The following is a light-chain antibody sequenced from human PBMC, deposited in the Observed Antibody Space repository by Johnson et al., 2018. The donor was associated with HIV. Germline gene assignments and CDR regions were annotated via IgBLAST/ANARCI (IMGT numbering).Light chain of an antibody. J-gene: IGLJ1*01. CDR3: GTWDTGLSAPYV. CDR1: SSNIGNNY. V-gene: IGLV1-51*02. Sequence: QSVLTQPPSVSAAPGQKVTISCSGISSNIGNNYVSWYQQLPGTAPKLLIYENNKRPSGIPDRFSGSKSGTSATLGITGLQTGYEADYYCGTWDTGLSAPYVFGTGTKVTVL. CDR2: ENN.